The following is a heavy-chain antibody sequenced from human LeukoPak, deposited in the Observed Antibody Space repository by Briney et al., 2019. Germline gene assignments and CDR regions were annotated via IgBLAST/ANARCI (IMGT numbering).Heavy chain of an antibody. V-gene: IGHV1-18*01. D-gene: IGHD3-22*01. Sequence: ASVKVSCTASGYTFTIYGISWVRQAPGQGLEWMGWISAYNGNTNYAQKLQGRVTMTTDTSTSTAYMELRSLRSDDTAVYYCAREVSGSRITYYYDIWGQGTLVTVSS. J-gene: IGHJ4*02. CDR3: AREVSGSRITYYYDI. CDR1: GYTFTIYG. CDR2: ISAYNGNT.